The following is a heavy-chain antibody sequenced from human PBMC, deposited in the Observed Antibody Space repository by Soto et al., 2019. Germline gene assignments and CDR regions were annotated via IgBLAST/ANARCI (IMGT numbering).Heavy chain of an antibody. D-gene: IGHD1-26*01. Sequence: GGSLRLSCAASGFTFSSYAMSWVRQAPGKGLEWLAVIWFDGSKKYYADSVKGRFTISRDNSKNTVYLDMNSLRVEDTAVYYCANHPYSGSYFGYFHHWGQGTLVTVSS. CDR1: GFTFSSYA. CDR3: ANHPYSGSYFGYFHH. J-gene: IGHJ1*01. V-gene: IGHV3-33*08. CDR2: IWFDGSKK.